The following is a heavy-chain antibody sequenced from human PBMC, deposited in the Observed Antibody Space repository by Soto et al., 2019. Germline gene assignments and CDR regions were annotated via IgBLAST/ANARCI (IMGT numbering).Heavy chain of an antibody. CDR3: ASYHRNYYYHSSGYRGWFDP. J-gene: IGHJ5*02. V-gene: IGHV4-30-2*01. CDR1: GGSISSGGYS. CDR2: IYHSGST. D-gene: IGHD3-22*01. Sequence: SETLSLTCAVSGGSISSGGYSWSWIRQPPGKGLEWIGYIYHSGSTYYNPSLKSRVTISVDRSKNQFSLKLSSVTAADTAVYYCASYHRNYYYHSSGYRGWFDPWGQGTLVTVSS.